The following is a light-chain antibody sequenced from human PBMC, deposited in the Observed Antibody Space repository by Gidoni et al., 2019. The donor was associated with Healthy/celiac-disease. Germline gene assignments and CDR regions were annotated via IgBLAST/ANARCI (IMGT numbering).Light chain of an antibody. CDR2: LAS. J-gene: IGKJ2*01. V-gene: IGKV4-1*01. CDR3: QQYYSTPYT. Sequence: DRVITQAPDSLAGSLGERATINCKSSQSVLYSSNSTNHLAWYQQKPGHPPKLLIYLASTRESGVPDRFSGSWSGTDFTLTISSLQAEDVAVYYCQQYYSTPYTFGQGTKLEIK. CDR1: QSVLYSSNSTNH.